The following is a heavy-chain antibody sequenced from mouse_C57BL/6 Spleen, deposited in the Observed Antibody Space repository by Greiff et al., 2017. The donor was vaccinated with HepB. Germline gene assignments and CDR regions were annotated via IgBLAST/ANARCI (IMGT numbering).Heavy chain of an antibody. J-gene: IGHJ4*01. D-gene: IGHD2-3*01. CDR2: IDPSDSET. CDR3: ARSMGEGYAMDY. V-gene: IGHV1-52*01. Sequence: VQLQQPGAELVRPGSSVKLSCKASGYTFTSYWMHWVKQRPIQGLEWIGNIDPSDSETHYNQKFKDKATLTVDKSSSTAYMQLSSLTSEDSAVYYCARSMGEGYAMDYWGQGTSVTVSS. CDR1: GYTFTSYW.